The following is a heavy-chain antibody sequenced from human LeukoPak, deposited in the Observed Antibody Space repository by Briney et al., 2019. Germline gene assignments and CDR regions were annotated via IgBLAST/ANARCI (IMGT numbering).Heavy chain of an antibody. CDR3: TREVGDSESDNWFDP. CDR1: GTSVSPYY. J-gene: IGHJ5*02. D-gene: IGHD2-21*02. CDR2: IYYSGST. Sequence: PSETLSLTFSVSGTSVSPYYCRWIPQPPGKGLGRVGYIYYSGSTNYNPSLKSRDTLSQDTPQNQVSLILRSVAAAATVVYYCTREVGDSESDNWFDPWGQGTLVTVSS. V-gene: IGHV4-59*02.